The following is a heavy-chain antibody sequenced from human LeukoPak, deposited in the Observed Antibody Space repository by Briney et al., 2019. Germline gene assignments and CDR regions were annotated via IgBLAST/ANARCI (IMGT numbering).Heavy chain of an antibody. J-gene: IGHJ2*01. CDR1: GGSISSGDYY. Sequence: PSETLSLTCTVSGGSISSGDYYWSWIRQPPGKGLEWIGYIYHSGSTDYNPSLKSRVTISVDTSKNQFSLKLSSVTAADTAVYYCARQSRRAVAAHFDLWGRGTLVTVST. CDR2: IYHSGST. D-gene: IGHD6-19*01. CDR3: ARQSRRAVAAHFDL. V-gene: IGHV4-30-4*01.